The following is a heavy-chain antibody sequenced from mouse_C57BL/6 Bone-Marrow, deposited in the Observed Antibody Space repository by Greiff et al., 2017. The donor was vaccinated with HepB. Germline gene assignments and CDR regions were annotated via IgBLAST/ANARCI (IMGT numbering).Heavy chain of an antibody. J-gene: IGHJ2*01. D-gene: IGHD2-4*01. CDR2: IHPRSGST. Sequence: QVQLQQSGAELVKPGASVKLSCKASGYTFTSSWMHWVKQRPGQGLEWIGLIHPRSGSTNYNEKFKGKATLTVDKSSSAAYMQLSSLTSEDSAVYDCAIRVSYDDAHDYCDQGTTLTVSA. CDR1: GYTFTSSW. CDR3: AIRVSYDDAHDY. V-gene: IGHV1-64*01.